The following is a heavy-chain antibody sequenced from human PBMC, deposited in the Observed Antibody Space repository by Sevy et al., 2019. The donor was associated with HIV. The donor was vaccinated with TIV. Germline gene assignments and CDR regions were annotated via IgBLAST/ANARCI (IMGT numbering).Heavy chain of an antibody. Sequence: EGSLRLSCAASGFTFGNHAIHWVRQAPGKALEWVAIITFDGRNERYADSVKGRFTISRDNSKNTVYLQMTRLRTEDVDVYYCARDHCTDGACFKSGYFDYWGQGTLVTVSS. CDR3: ARDHCTDGACFKSGYFDY. CDR2: ITFDGRNE. CDR1: GFTFGNHA. J-gene: IGHJ4*01. V-gene: IGHV3-30*04. D-gene: IGHD2-8*01.